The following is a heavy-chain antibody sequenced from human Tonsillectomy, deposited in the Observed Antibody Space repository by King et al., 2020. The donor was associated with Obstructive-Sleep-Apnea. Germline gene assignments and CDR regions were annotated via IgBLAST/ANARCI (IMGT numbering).Heavy chain of an antibody. V-gene: IGHV4-59*01. Sequence: QLQESGPGLVKPSETLSLTCTVSGGSISNNYWSWIRQPPGKRLEWIGCIYHSGSTNYNPSLKGRVTISLDTSRNRFSLRLTSVTAADTAVYYCASLNIDYFDSWGQGTLVTVSS. CDR3: ASLNIDYFDS. J-gene: IGHJ4*02. D-gene: IGHD2/OR15-2a*01. CDR1: GGSISNNY. CDR2: IYHSGST.